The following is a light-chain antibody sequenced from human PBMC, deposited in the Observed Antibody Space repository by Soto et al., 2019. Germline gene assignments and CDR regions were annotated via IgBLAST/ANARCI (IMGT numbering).Light chain of an antibody. J-gene: IGLJ2*01. Sequence: QSVLTQPPSTSGTPGQRVTISCSGSSSNIGGNHVYWYQQFPGMAPKLLMYRSDQRPTGVPDRFSGSKSGTSASLAISGLRSDDEADYYCSARDDSLSGVVFGGGTKLPVL. V-gene: IGLV1-47*01. CDR2: RSD. CDR1: SSNIGGNH. CDR3: SARDDSLSGVV.